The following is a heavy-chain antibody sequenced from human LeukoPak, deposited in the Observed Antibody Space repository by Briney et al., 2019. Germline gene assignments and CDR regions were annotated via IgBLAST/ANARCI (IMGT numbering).Heavy chain of an antibody. V-gene: IGHV4-59*01. D-gene: IGHD6-13*01. CDR1: GGSINSYF. CDR2: IYYSGST. CDR3: ARFSSSWYGVDV. J-gene: IGHJ6*04. Sequence: SETLSLTCTVSGGSINSYFWNWIRQPPGKGLEWIGYIYYSGSTKYNPSLKSRVSMSVDTSKNQFSLKLTSVTAADTAVYYCARFSSSWYGVDVWGKGITVTVSS.